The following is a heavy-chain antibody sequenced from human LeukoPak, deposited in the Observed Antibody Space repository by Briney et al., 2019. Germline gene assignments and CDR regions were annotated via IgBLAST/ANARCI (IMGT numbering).Heavy chain of an antibody. V-gene: IGHV3-23*01. Sequence: GGSLRLSCAASGFTFSSYAMSWVRQPPGKGLEWVSAISGSGGSTYYADSVKGRFTTSRDNSKYTLYLQMNSLRTEDTAVYYCAKVGDYYGSGSSHYYYYGMDVWGQGTTVTVSS. CDR3: AKVGDYYGSGSSHYYYYGMDV. CDR1: GFTFSSYA. J-gene: IGHJ6*02. D-gene: IGHD3-10*01. CDR2: ISGSGGST.